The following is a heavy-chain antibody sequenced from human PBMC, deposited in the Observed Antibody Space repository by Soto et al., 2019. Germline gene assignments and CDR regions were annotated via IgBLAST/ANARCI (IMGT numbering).Heavy chain of an antibody. CDR3: AKDEYTIRWYIAYLFNS. CDR2: ISGSGVGT. CDR1: GFRFSSYA. J-gene: IGHJ4*02. D-gene: IGHD6-19*01. V-gene: IGHV3-23*01. Sequence: EVQLLVSGGGLVQPRGSLRVSWAASGFRFSSYAMSWVRQAPGKGLEWVSAISGSGVGTYYADSVKGRSTISRDNSKNTLYLQMTSLRAEDTAVYYCAKDEYTIRWYIAYLFNSWGQGTLVTVSS.